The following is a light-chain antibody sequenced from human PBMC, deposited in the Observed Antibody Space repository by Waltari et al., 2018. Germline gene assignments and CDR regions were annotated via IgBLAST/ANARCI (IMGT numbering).Light chain of an antibody. CDR2: GAS. Sequence: ETVLTQSPATVSVSPGEGVTLSCRASQSVTDNFAWYQQKPGQAPRLLIYGASIRASGIPARFSGGGSGTEFTLTISGLDPDDFATYHCQQYISYPWTFGQGTRVEIK. J-gene: IGKJ1*01. CDR3: QQYISYPWT. V-gene: IGKV3-15*01. CDR1: QSVTDN.